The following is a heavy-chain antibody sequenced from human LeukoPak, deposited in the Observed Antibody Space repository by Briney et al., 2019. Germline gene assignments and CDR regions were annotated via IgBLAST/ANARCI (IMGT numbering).Heavy chain of an antibody. J-gene: IGHJ4*02. V-gene: IGHV3-48*04. D-gene: IGHD1-26*01. CDR3: AKDTGMLGATGNFDY. CDR1: GFTFSSYS. Sequence: GGSLRLSCAASGFTFSSYSMNWVRQAPGKGLEWVSYISSSSSTIYYADSVKGRFTISRDNAKNSLYLQMNSLRAEDTAVYYCAKDTGMLGATGNFDYSGQGTLVTVSS. CDR2: ISSSSSTI.